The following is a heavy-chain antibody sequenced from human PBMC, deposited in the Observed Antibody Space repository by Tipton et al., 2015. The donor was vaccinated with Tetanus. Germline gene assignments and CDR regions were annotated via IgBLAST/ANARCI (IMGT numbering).Heavy chain of an antibody. CDR3: ARVRPSYYYMDV. D-gene: IGHD3-10*01. J-gene: IGHJ6*03. CDR1: GFSFEDYG. CDR2: TNWNGGSP. V-gene: IGHV3-20*04. Sequence: GSLRLSCAASGFSFEDYGMSWVRQAPGKGLEWVSDTNWNGGSPHYADSVKGRFTISRDNAKKSLYLHMNSLRAEDTALYYCARVRPSYYYMDVWGEGTTVTVSS.